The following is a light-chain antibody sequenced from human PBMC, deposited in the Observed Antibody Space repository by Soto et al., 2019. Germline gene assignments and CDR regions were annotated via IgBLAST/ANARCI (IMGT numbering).Light chain of an antibody. J-gene: IGKJ4*01. CDR3: QQRSNWPLT. CDR1: QRVRIY. CDR2: NAS. V-gene: IGKV3-11*01. Sequence: EIVLTQSPGTLSLSPGERATLSCRASQRVRIYLAWYQQRPGQAPRLLIYNASNRATGIPARFSGSGSGTDFTLTISSLEPEDFAVYYCQQRSNWPLTFGGGTKVEI.